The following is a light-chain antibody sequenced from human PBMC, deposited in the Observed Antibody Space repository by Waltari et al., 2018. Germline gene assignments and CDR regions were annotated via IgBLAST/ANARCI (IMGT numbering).Light chain of an antibody. V-gene: IGLV2-14*03. J-gene: IGLJ2*01. CDR1: SIDVGAYNY. CDR2: DVS. Sequence: QSALTQPASVAGSPGQSVTISCTRTSIDVGAYNYVSCYQQHPGKAPKPMIFDVSKRPSGVATRLSGAKSGDTASVTTSALQAEEEEDYYCSLYICSSTLDLFGGGTSLTVL. CDR3: SLYICSSTLDL.